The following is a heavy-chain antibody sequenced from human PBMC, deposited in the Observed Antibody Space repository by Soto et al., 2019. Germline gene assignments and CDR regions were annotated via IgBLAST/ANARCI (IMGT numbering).Heavy chain of an antibody. J-gene: IGHJ3*02. CDR3: ARSRGGTGESLDDAFDI. CDR2: TYYRSKWYN. CDR1: GDSVSSNSAA. V-gene: IGHV6-1*01. Sequence: SQTLSLTCAISGDSVSSNSAAWNWIRQSPSRGLEWLGRTYYRSKWYNDYAVSVKSRITINPDTSKNQFSLQLNSGTPEDTAVYYCARSRGGTGESLDDAFDIWGQGTMVTVSS. D-gene: IGHD7-27*01.